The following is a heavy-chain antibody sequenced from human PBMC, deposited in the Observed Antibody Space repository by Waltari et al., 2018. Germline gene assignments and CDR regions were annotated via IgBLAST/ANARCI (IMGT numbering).Heavy chain of an antibody. D-gene: IGHD5-12*01. J-gene: IGHJ3*01. CDR1: VVSLALNRPY. CDR3: ATYIGASLGTAAFDV. Sequence: QLQPAESGPGLVKPSEALSLTCRVPVVSLALNRPYWGWIRPPPGQGLEWIGTISYNGATYSSPSLRSRVTIFRDTSKNQLSLKLGSVTAADTAFYDCATYIGASLGTAAFDVWGQGTMVTVSS. V-gene: IGHV4-39*01. CDR2: ISYNGAT.